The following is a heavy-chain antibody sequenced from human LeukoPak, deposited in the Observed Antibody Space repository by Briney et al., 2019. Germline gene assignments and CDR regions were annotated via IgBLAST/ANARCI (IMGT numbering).Heavy chain of an antibody. J-gene: IGHJ4*02. CDR1: GDSISGYY. V-gene: IGHV4-59*08. Sequence: PPETLSLSCAVSGDSISGYYWSWIRQPPGEGLGWIGYIYYSGSTNYNPSLKSRVTISVDTSKNQFSLKLSSVTAADTAVYYCASRAWNYAFIDYWGQGTLVTVSS. D-gene: IGHD1-7*01. CDR2: IYYSGST. CDR3: ASRAWNYAFIDY.